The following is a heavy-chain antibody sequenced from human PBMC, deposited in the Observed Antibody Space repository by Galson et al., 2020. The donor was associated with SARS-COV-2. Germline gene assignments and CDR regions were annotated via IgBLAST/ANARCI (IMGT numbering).Heavy chain of an antibody. CDR1: GGSISSYY. D-gene: IGHD4-17*01. Sequence: SETLSLTCTVSGGSISSYYWSWIRQPPGKGLEWIGYIYYSGSTNYNPSLKSRVTISVDTSKNQFSLKLSSVTAADTAVYYCARDGGLYGDSGFDYWGQGTLVTVSS. J-gene: IGHJ4*02. CDR3: ARDGGLYGDSGFDY. V-gene: IGHV4-59*01. CDR2: IYYSGST.